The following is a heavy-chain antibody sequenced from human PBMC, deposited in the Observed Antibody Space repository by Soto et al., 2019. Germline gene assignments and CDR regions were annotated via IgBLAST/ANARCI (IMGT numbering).Heavy chain of an antibody. CDR3: ARQWVVVAATRHYYYGMDV. Sequence: EVQLVESGGGLVQPGGSLRLSCAASGFTFSSYWMHWVRQAPGKGLVWVSRINSDGSSTSYADSVKGRFTISRDNAKNXLSXQMNSLRAEDTAVYYCARQWVVVAATRHYYYGMDVWGQGTTVTVSS. CDR1: GFTFSSYW. V-gene: IGHV3-74*01. J-gene: IGHJ6*02. D-gene: IGHD2-15*01. CDR2: INSDGSST.